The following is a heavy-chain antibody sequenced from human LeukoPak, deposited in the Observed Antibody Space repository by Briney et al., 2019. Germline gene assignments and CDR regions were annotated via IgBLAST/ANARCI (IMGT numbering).Heavy chain of an antibody. CDR3: ARTTVTTLGYYYYYMDV. Sequence: PSETLSLTCTVSGGSISSGDYSWSWIRQSPGKGLEWIGYIFYSGSTYYNPSLKSRVTVSVDTSKNQFSLKLTSVTAADTAVYYCARTTVTTLGYYYYYMDVWGKGTTVTVSS. CDR1: GGSISSGDYS. D-gene: IGHD4-11*01. J-gene: IGHJ6*03. CDR2: IFYSGST. V-gene: IGHV4-30-4*08.